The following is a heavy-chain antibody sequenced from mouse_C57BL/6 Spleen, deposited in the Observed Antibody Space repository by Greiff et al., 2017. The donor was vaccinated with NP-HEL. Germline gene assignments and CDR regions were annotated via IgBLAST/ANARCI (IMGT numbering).Heavy chain of an antibody. CDR3: AKKGISYYDYGY. CDR1: GYTFTDYY. V-gene: IGHV1-26*01. D-gene: IGHD2-4*01. Sequence: EVQLQQSGPELVKPGASVKISCKASGYTFTDYYMNWVKQSHGKSLEWIGDINPNNGGTSYNQKFKGKATLTVDKSSSTAYMELRSLTSEDSAVYYCAKKGISYYDYGYWGQGTTLTVSS. J-gene: IGHJ2*01. CDR2: INPNNGGT.